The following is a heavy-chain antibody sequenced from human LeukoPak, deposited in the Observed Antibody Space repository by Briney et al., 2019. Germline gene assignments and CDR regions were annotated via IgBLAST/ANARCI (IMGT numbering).Heavy chain of an antibody. CDR1: GDSVSSNSAA. J-gene: IGHJ4*02. D-gene: IGHD1-26*01. CDR3: VRDPVGGSTIFDC. Sequence: SQTLSLTCVISGDSVSSNSAAWNWIRQSPSRGLEWLGRTYYRSKWYYDYSVAVKSRVTINPDASKNQFSLQLSSVTPEDTAVYYCVRDPVGGSTIFDCWGQGTLVTVSS. CDR2: TYYRSKWYY. V-gene: IGHV6-1*01.